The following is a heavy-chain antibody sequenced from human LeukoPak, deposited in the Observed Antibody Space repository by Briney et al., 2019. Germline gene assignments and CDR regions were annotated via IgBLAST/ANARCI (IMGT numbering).Heavy chain of an antibody. CDR3: ARHLDYYYGSGSRFDP. V-gene: IGHV4-59*08. Sequence: ASETLSLTCTVSGGSISSYYWSWIRQPPGKGLEWIGYIYYSGSTNYNPSLKSRVTISVDTSKNQFSLKLSSVTAADTAVYYCARHLDYYYGSGSRFDPWGQGTLVTVSS. J-gene: IGHJ5*02. D-gene: IGHD3-10*01. CDR1: GGSISSYY. CDR2: IYYSGST.